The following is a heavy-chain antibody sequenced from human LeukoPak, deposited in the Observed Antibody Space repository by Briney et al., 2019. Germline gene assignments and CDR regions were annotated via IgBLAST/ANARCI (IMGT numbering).Heavy chain of an antibody. Sequence: PGGSLRLSCAASGITFSNYEMNWVRQAPGKGLEWVSYISSRGTTTHYADSVKGRFIISRDNAENSLYLQMNSLRAEDTAVYYCAKDRLVGGSDRHPLDYRGQGTLVTVSS. CDR3: AKDRLVGGSDRHPLDY. CDR1: GITFSNYE. D-gene: IGHD1-26*01. CDR2: ISSRGTTT. V-gene: IGHV3-48*03. J-gene: IGHJ4*02.